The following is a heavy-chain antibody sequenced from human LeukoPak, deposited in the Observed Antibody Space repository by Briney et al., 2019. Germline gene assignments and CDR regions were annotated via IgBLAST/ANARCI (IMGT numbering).Heavy chain of an antibody. V-gene: IGHV3-23*01. CDR2: ISGSGGST. Sequence: PGGSLRLFCAASGFTFSSYAMSWVRQAPGKGLEWVSAISGSGGSTYYADSVKGRFTISRDNSKNTLYLQMNSLRAEDTAVYYFAKGGYCSSTSCYTPWFDPWGQGTLVTVSS. J-gene: IGHJ5*02. D-gene: IGHD2-2*02. CDR3: AKGGYCSSTSCYTPWFDP. CDR1: GFTFSSYA.